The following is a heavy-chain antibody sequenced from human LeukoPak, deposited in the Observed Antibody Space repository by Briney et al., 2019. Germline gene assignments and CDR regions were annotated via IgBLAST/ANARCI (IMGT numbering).Heavy chain of an antibody. J-gene: IGHJ4*02. CDR3: ARGVLQDYYDSSGLHHRGGVDY. V-gene: IGHV4-39*07. D-gene: IGHD3-22*01. CDR2: IYYSGST. Sequence: SETLSLTCTVSGGSISSSSYYWGWIRQPPGKGLEWIGSIYYSGSTYYNPSLKSRVTISVDTSKNQFSLKLSSVTAADTAVYYCARGVLQDYYDSSGLHHRGGVDYWGQGTLVTVSS. CDR1: GGSISSSSYY.